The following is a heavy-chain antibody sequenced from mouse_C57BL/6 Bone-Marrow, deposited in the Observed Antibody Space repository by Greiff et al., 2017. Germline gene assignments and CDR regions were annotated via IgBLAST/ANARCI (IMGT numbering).Heavy chain of an antibody. CDR3: ASRRHSFNSYYDI. V-gene: IGHV1-50*01. CDR1: GYTFTSYW. J-gene: IGHJ1*03. D-gene: IGHD1-1*01. Sequence: QVQLQQPGAELVKPGASVKLSCKASGYTFTSYWMQWVKQRPGQGLEWIGDIDPSDRCTNYNQKFKGKATLTVDTSSSTAYMQLSSLTSEYSAVYYCASRRHSFNSYYDIWGTGTTVTVTS. CDR2: IDPSDRCT.